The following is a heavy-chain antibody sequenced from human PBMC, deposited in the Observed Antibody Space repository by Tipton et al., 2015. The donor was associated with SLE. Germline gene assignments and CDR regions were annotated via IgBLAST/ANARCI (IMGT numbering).Heavy chain of an antibody. CDR2: IYYTGTT. Sequence: TLSLTCSISGSSITSSSHYWGWIRQPPGKGLEWIGSIYYTGTTYYNPSLKSRVTISVETSKTHFSRKMSSVTAADTAMYYCARLSSGTGDFEHWGQGTLVIVSS. CDR1: GSSITSSSHY. J-gene: IGHJ4*02. D-gene: IGHD7-27*01. V-gene: IGHV4-39*01. CDR3: ARLSSGTGDFEH.